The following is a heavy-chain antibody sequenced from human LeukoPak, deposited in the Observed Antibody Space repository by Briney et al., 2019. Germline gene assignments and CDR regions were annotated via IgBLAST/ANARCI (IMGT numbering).Heavy chain of an antibody. CDR2: ISYDGSNK. V-gene: IGHV3-30*18. Sequence: GGSLRLSCAASGSTFSSYGMHWVRQAPGKGLEWVAVISYDGSNKYYADSVKSRFTISRDNSKNTLYLQMNSLRAEDTAVYYCAKDKGGPRGSSWLFDYWGQGTLVTVSS. D-gene: IGHD6-13*01. CDR1: GSTFSSYG. J-gene: IGHJ4*02. CDR3: AKDKGGPRGSSWLFDY.